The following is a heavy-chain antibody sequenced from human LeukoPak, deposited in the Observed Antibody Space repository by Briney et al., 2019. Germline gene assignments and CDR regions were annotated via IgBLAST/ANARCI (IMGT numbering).Heavy chain of an antibody. J-gene: IGHJ5*02. Sequence: KPSETLSLTCAVYGGSFSGYYWSWIRQPPGKGLEWIGEINHSGSTNYNPSLKSRVTISVDTSKNQFSLKLSSVTAADTAVYYCASSSIAAAGGKWFDPWGQGTLVTASS. D-gene: IGHD6-13*01. CDR3: ASSSIAAAGGKWFDP. CDR1: GGSFSGYY. V-gene: IGHV4-34*01. CDR2: INHSGST.